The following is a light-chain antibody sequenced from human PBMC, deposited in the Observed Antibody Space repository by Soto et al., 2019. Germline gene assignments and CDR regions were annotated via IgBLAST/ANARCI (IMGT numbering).Light chain of an antibody. V-gene: IGKV3-20*01. CDR2: GAS. J-gene: IGKJ1*01. CDR3: QQYGSSPWT. CDR1: QSVTGSY. Sequence: EIVLTQSPGTLSLSPGERATLSCRASQSVTGSYLAWYQQKPGQAPRLLIYGASSRATAIPDRFSGSGSGTDFTLSISGLESEDVAVYYCQQYGSSPWTFGQGTKVEIK.